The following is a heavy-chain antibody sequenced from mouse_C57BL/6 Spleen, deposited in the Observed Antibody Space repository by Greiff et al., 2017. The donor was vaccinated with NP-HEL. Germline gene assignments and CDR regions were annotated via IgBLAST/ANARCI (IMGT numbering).Heavy chain of an antibody. J-gene: IGHJ4*01. D-gene: IGHD2-4*01. V-gene: IGHV1-55*01. Sequence: QVQLQQPGAELVKPGASVTMSCKASGYTFTSYWLTLVKQRPGQGLEWIGDLYPGSGITHYNEQFKSKATLTVATSSITAYMQLSSLKSEDSAVYYCAREGAPYDYDGVGYAMDYWGQGTSVTVSS. CDR3: AREGAPYDYDGVGYAMDY. CDR1: GYTFTSYW. CDR2: LYPGSGIT.